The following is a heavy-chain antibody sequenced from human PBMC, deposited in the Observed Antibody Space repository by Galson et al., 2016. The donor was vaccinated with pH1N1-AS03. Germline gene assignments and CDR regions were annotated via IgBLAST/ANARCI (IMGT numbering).Heavy chain of an antibody. V-gene: IGHV1-3*01. D-gene: IGHD3-10*01. CDR2: INAGNGNT. CDR1: GYTFTSYA. J-gene: IGHJ4*02. Sequence: SVKVSCKASGYTFTSYALHHVRQAPGQKRQAMGWINAGNGNTKNSQKFQGRVNITRETSASKGYMELMGLSSEDTAVYYCARGLTYHFGSGSVFWGQGTLVTVSS. CDR3: ARGLTYHFGSGSVF.